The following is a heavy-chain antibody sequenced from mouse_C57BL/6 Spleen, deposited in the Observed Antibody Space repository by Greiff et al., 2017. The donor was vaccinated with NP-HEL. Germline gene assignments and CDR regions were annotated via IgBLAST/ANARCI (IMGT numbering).Heavy chain of an antibody. CDR3: VRQGLYSNYEYYFDY. Sequence: EVQVVESGGGLVQPKGSLKLSCAASGFSFTTYAMNWVRQAPGKGLEWVARIRSKSNNYATYYADSVKDRFTISRDDSESMLYLQMNNLKTEDTAMYYGVRQGLYSNYEYYFDYWGQGTTLTVSS. D-gene: IGHD2-5*01. J-gene: IGHJ2*01. CDR1: GFSFTTYA. V-gene: IGHV10-1*01. CDR2: IRSKSNNYAT.